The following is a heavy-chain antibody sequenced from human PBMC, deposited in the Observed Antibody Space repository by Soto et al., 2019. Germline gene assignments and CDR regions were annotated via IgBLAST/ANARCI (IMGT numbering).Heavy chain of an antibody. CDR3: ATRSSGWPYAFDI. Sequence: GGSLRLSCAASGFTVSSNYMSWVRQAPGKGLEWVSVIYSGGSTYYADSVKGRFTISRHNSKNTLYLQMNSLRAEDTAVYYCATRSSGWPYAFDIWGQGTMVTVSS. CDR2: IYSGGST. V-gene: IGHV3-53*04. D-gene: IGHD6-19*01. J-gene: IGHJ3*02. CDR1: GFTVSSNY.